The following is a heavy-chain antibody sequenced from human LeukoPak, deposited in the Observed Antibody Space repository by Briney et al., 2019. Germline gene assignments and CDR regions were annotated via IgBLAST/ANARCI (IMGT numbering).Heavy chain of an antibody. Sequence: ASVKVSCTASGYTFTSYYMHWVRQAPGQGLEWMGIINPSGGSTSYAQKFQGRVTMTRDTSTSAVYMELSSLRSEDTAVYYCARVHGKVGDYWGQGTLVTVSS. D-gene: IGHD3-10*01. V-gene: IGHV1-46*01. CDR2: INPSGGST. CDR1: GYTFTSYY. J-gene: IGHJ4*02. CDR3: ARVHGKVGDY.